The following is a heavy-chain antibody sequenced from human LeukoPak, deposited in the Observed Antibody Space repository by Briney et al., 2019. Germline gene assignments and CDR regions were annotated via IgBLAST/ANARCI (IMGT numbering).Heavy chain of an antibody. D-gene: IGHD6-6*01. V-gene: IGHV4-59*01. CDR1: GGSINNYY. J-gene: IGHJ5*02. CDR2: IFYSGSS. CDR3: ARGFRGATRPRWFDP. Sequence: SSETLSLTCTVSGGSINNYYWSWLRQPPGKGLEWLGYIFYSGSSNYNPSLKRRVTISVDTSKNQFYLKMTSVTAADTAVYYCARGFRGATRPRWFDPWGQGALVTVSS.